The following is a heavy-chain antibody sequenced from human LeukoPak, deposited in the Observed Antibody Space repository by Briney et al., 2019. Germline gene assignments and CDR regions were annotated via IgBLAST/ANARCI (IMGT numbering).Heavy chain of an antibody. Sequence: SETLSLTCTVSGGSISSYYWSWIRQPPGKGLEWIGYIYYSGSTNYNPSLKSRVTISVDTSKNQFSLKLSSVTAADTAVHYCARPIVVVPLRAFDIWGQGTMVTVSS. J-gene: IGHJ3*02. V-gene: IGHV4-59*12. D-gene: IGHD2-21*01. CDR3: ARPIVVVPLRAFDI. CDR1: GGSISSYY. CDR2: IYYSGST.